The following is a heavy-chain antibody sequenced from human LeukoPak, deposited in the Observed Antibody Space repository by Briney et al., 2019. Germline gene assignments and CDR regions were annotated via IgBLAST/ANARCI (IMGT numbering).Heavy chain of an antibody. CDR3: ARAKYYYGSGSFWFDP. CDR2: ISAYNGNT. V-gene: IGHV1-18*01. D-gene: IGHD3-10*01. J-gene: IGHJ5*02. CDR1: GYTFTSYG. Sequence: ASVKVSCKASGYTFTSYGISWVRQAPGQGLEWMGWISAYNGNTNYAQKLQGRVTMTTDTSTSTAYMELSSLRSEDTAVYYCARAKYYYGSGSFWFDPWGQGTLVTVSS.